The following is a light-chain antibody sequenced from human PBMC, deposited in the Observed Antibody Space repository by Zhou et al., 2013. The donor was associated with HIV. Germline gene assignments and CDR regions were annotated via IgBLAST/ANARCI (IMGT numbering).Light chain of an antibody. CDR3: QQGNSFPLT. J-gene: IGKJ4*01. CDR1: QSISSY. Sequence: DIQMTQSPSSLSASVGDRVTITCRASQSISSYLNWYQQKPGKAPNLLIYAASTLQSGVPSRFSGSGSGTYFTLTISNLQPEDFATYYCQQGNSFPLTFGGGTKVDIK. V-gene: IGKV1-39*01. CDR2: AAS.